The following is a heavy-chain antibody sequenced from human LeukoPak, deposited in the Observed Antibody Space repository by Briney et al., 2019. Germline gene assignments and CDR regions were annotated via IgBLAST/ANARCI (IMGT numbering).Heavy chain of an antibody. Sequence: PSETLPLTCTVSGGSISSSSYYWGWIRQPPGKGLEWIGDIYYSGRTYYNLSLRNRVSISLDTSKNRFSLTLTSVTAADTAVYYCARRRYYDSTGFFDWGRGSLVIVSS. CDR1: GGSISSSSYY. J-gene: IGHJ1*01. CDR2: IYYSGRT. V-gene: IGHV4-39*02. D-gene: IGHD3-22*01. CDR3: ARRRYYDSTGFFD.